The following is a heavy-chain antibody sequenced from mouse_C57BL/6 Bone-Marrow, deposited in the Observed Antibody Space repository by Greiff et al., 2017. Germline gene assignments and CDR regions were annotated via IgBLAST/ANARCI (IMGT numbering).Heavy chain of an antibody. V-gene: IGHV14-4*01. CDR1: GFNIKDDY. Sequence: VQLQQSGAELVRPGASVKLSCTASGFNIKDDYMHWVKQRPEQGLEWIGWIDPENGDTEYASKFQGKATITADTSSNTAYLQLSSLTSEDTAVYYCTPLYYGSSYFYWYFDVWGTGTTVTVSS. CDR2: IDPENGDT. CDR3: TPLYYGSSYFYWYFDV. J-gene: IGHJ1*03. D-gene: IGHD1-1*01.